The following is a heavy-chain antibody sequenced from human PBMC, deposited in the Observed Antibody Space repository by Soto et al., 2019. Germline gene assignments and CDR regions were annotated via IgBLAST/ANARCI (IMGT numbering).Heavy chain of an antibody. CDR3: ARGYQYDYSKYNFDY. D-gene: IGHD4-4*01. Sequence: GGSLRLSCAASGFTLSSYDMHWVRQTTGKGLEWVSTVGIAGDTYYVGSVKGRFTISRQNAKNSFYLQMNSLRAGDTAVYYCARGYQYDYSKYNFDYWGQGTLVTVSS. CDR1: GFTLSSYD. CDR2: VGIAGDT. V-gene: IGHV3-13*01. J-gene: IGHJ4*02.